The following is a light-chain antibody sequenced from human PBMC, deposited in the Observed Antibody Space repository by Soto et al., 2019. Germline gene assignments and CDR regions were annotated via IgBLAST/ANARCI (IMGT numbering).Light chain of an antibody. CDR2: GAS. V-gene: IGKV3-20*01. CDR1: QSVSSSY. Sequence: EIVLTQSPGTLSLSPGERATLSCRASQSVSSSYLAWYQQKPGQAPRLVIHGASTRATGVPDRFSGSGSGTDFTLTISRLEPEDFAVYYCQQYGSSPMYTFGQVTKLEIK. J-gene: IGKJ2*01. CDR3: QQYGSSPMYT.